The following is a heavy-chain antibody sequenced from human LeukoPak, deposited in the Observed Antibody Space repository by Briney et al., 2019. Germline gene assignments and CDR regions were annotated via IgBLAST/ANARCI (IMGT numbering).Heavy chain of an antibody. Sequence: ASVKVSCKASGYTFTSYDINWVRQVTGQGLEWMGWMNPNSGNTGYAQKFQGRVTMTRNTSISTAYMELSSLRSEDTAVYYCARGRAYGSGSKYYYYYYMDVWGKGTTVTVSS. D-gene: IGHD3-10*01. J-gene: IGHJ6*03. CDR2: MNPNSGNT. CDR3: ARGRAYGSGSKYYYYYYMDV. V-gene: IGHV1-8*01. CDR1: GYTFTSYD.